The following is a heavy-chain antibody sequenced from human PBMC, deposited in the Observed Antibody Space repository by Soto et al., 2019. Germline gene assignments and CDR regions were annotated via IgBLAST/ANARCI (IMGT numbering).Heavy chain of an antibody. Sequence: VKVSCKASGYTLTSYGISRVRQAPGQGLEWMGWISAYNGNKKYAQKLQGRVTMTTDTSTSTAYMELRSLRSDDTAVYYCARDSPTVDYWGKGTLVTVSS. CDR2: ISAYNGNK. CDR1: GYTLTSYG. CDR3: ARDSPTVDY. V-gene: IGHV1-18*04. J-gene: IGHJ4*02.